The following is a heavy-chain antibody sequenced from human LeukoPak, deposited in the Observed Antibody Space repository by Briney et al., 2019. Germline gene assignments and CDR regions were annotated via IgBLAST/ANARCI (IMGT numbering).Heavy chain of an antibody. CDR3: ARRVDCSSTSCYVSGAFDI. Sequence: GASVKVSCKASGYTFTSYYMHWVRQAPGQGLEWMGIINPSGGSTSYAQKFQGRVSMTRDTSTSTVYMELSSLRSEDTAVYYCARRVDCSSTSCYVSGAFDIWGQGTMVTVSS. CDR1: GYTFTSYY. V-gene: IGHV1-46*01. CDR2: INPSGGST. D-gene: IGHD2-2*01. J-gene: IGHJ3*02.